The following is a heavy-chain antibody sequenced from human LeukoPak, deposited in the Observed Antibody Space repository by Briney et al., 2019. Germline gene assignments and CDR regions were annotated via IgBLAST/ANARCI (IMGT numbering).Heavy chain of an antibody. CDR2: IKQDGSEK. D-gene: IGHD3-22*01. V-gene: IGHV3-7*01. CDR3: ARVSGRDSSGIREDFDY. J-gene: IGHJ4*02. Sequence: PGGSLRLSCAASGFTISSYWMSWVRQTPGKGLEWVANIKQDGSEKYYVDSVKGRFTISRDNAKNSLYLQMNSLRAEDTAVYYCARVSGRDSSGIREDFDYWGQGTLVTVSS. CDR1: GFTISSYW.